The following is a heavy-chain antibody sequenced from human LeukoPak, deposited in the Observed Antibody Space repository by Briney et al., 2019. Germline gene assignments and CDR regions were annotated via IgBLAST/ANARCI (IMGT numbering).Heavy chain of an antibody. J-gene: IGHJ3*02. CDR1: GYSFTSYW. CDR3: ARQYHGSGSYSAFYI. CDR2: FYPGGSDT. D-gene: IGHD3-10*01. V-gene: IGHV5-51*01. Sequence: GEPLKISCKGSGYSFTSYWIGWVRQMPGKGLGWVGIFYPGGSDTSYSPSFRGQVTISADKSISTAYLQWTSLKASDTAMYFCARQYHGSGSYSAFYIWGQGTMVTVSA.